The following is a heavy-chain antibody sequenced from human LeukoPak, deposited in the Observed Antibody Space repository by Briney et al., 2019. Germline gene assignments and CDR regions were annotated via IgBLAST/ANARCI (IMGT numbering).Heavy chain of an antibody. CDR1: GYTFTSYY. Sequence: ASVKVSCKASGYTFTSYYMHWVRHAPGQGLEWMGIINPSGGSTSYAQKFQGRVTMTRDMSTSTVYMELSSVRSEDTAIYYCAREGRGVPGAIAAVKGFDYWGQGTLVTVSS. J-gene: IGHJ4*02. V-gene: IGHV1-46*01. CDR2: INPSGGST. CDR3: AREGRGVPGAIAAVKGFDY. D-gene: IGHD6-13*01.